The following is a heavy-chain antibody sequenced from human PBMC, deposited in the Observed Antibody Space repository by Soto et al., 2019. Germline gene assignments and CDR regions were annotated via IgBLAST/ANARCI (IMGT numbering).Heavy chain of an antibody. V-gene: IGHV4-31*03. D-gene: IGHD3-16*01. J-gene: IGHJ6*03. CDR3: ASGGFSNYYYYYMDV. Sequence: QVQLQESGPGLVKPSQTLSLTCTVSGGSISSGGYYWSWIRQHPGKGLEWIGYIYYSGSTYYNPSLKSRVTTSVATSKNLFSLMLSSVTAADTALYYCASGGFSNYYYYYMDVWGKGTTVTVSS. CDR1: GGSISSGGYY. CDR2: IYYSGST.